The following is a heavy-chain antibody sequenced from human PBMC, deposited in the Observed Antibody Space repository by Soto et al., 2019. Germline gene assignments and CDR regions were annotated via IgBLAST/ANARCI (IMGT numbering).Heavy chain of an antibody. CDR1: GYPFSSSP. V-gene: IGHV1-3*04. D-gene: IGHD5-12*01. J-gene: IGHJ4*02. Sequence: ASVKVSCKASGYPFSSSPLHWVRHAPGQRPEWMGWINTANDDTKYSQKFQYRVTLTRDTSASTAYMEVSSLTPEDTAVYYCARDEGVASGNWGQGTLVTVSS. CDR3: ARDEGVASGN. CDR2: INTANDDT.